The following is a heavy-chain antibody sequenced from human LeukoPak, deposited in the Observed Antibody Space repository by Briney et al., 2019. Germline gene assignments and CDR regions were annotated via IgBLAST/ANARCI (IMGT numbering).Heavy chain of an antibody. V-gene: IGHV1-24*01. CDR1: GYTLTELS. CDR2: FDPEDGET. D-gene: IGHD6-6*01. J-gene: IGHJ1*01. Sequence: ASVKVSCKVSGYTLTELSMHWVRQAPGKGLEWMGGFDPEDGETIYAQNFQGRVTITRNTSISTAYMELSSLRSEDTAVYYCARVYGSSRATYFQHWGQGTLVTVSS. CDR3: ARVYGSSRATYFQH.